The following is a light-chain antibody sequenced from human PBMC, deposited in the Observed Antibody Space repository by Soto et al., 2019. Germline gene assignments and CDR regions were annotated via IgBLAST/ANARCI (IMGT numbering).Light chain of an antibody. Sequence: QSALTQPASVSGSPGQSITISCTGTSSDVGAYNYVSWYQQHPGKAPKLMIYEVSNRPSGVSNRFSGSKSGNTASLTISGLQDDDEGDYYCSSYTSGSTWVFGGGTKVTVL. CDR3: SSYTSGSTWV. J-gene: IGLJ3*02. V-gene: IGLV2-14*01. CDR2: EVS. CDR1: SSDVGAYNY.